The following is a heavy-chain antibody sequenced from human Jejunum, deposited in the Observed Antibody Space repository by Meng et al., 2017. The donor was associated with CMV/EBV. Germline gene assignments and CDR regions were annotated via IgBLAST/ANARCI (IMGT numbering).Heavy chain of an antibody. CDR1: GYSFTDYY. D-gene: IGHD2/OR15-2a*01. V-gene: IGHV1-2*06. CDR3: ARNRGAWFFDL. CDR2: INVNTGVT. Sequence: SCKASGYSFTDYYFHWVRQAPGQGLEWVGRINVNTGVTNFRQRFLGRATMTADASNNTVYMELKKLTSDDTALYYCARNRGAWFFDLWGRGTLVTVSS. J-gene: IGHJ2*01.